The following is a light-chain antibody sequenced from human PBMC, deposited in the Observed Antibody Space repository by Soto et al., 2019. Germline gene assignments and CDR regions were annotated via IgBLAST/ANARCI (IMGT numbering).Light chain of an antibody. CDR3: HQRSSWPET. V-gene: IGKV3-11*01. Sequence: EVVLTQSPATLSLSPGERATLSCRASQSVSSYLAWYQHKPGQAPRLLIYDASNRATGIPARFSGSGSGTDFTLTISSLEPEDFAVYYCHQRSSWPETFGQGTKVEIK. J-gene: IGKJ1*01. CDR1: QSVSSY. CDR2: DAS.